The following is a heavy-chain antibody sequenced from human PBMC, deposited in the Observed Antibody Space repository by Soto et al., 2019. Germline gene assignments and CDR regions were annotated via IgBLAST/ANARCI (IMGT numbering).Heavy chain of an antibody. V-gene: IGHV1-18*01. CDR2: ISAYNGNT. D-gene: IGHD6-13*01. Sequence: ASVKVSCKASGYTFSNYGITWVRQAPGQGLEWMGWISAYNGNTNYAQKLQGRVTMTTDTSTSTAYMEVRSLRSDDTAVYYCARGLAAAIYDYWGQGTPVTVSS. CDR3: ARGLAAAIYDY. J-gene: IGHJ4*02. CDR1: GYTFSNYG.